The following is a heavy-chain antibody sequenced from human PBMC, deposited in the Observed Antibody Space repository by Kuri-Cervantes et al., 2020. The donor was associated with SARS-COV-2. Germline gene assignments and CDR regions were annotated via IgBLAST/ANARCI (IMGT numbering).Heavy chain of an antibody. V-gene: IGHV3-33*08. J-gene: IGHJ6*02. D-gene: IGHD5-18*01. CDR1: GFTFSSYS. Sequence: GGSLRLSCAASGFTFSSYSMNWVRQAPGKGLEWVAVIWDDGNSKTYAESVKGRFTISGDSSRKTMYLQMNSLRVDDTGVYYCASALTRYNYGIYSYYGLDVWGQGTTVTVSS. CDR3: ASALTRYNYGIYSYYGLDV. CDR2: IWDDGNSK.